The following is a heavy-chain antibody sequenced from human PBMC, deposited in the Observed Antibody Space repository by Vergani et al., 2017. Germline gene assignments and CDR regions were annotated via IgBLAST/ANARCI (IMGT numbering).Heavy chain of an antibody. V-gene: IGHV4-38-2*01. D-gene: IGHD3-9*01. CDR2: IYRTGRT. CDR1: GFSIDNGYY. CDR3: ARLSGIVYDIFSGTQYFFDF. Sequence: QVQLQESGPGLVKPSETLSLTCAVSGFSIDNGYYWDWIRQLPGKGLEWIGSIYRTGRTHFNPSLKSRVTISLDTSNNHFSLRLNSLTAADTAVYYCARLSGIVYDIFSGTQYFFDFWGQGTLVTVSS. J-gene: IGHJ4*02.